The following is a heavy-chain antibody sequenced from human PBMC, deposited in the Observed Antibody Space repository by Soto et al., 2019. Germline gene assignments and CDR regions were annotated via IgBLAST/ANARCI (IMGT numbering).Heavy chain of an antibody. V-gene: IGHV1-69*02. CDR3: ASGTAMVTGYFDY. CDR1: GGPFSSYT. CDR2: IIPILGIA. J-gene: IGHJ4*01. Sequence: VEVSSKASGGPFSSYTMSWVRQAPGQGLEWMGRIIPILGIANYAQKFRGRVTITADKSTSTAYMELSSLRCEDTAVYYCASGTAMVTGYFDYWG. D-gene: IGHD5-18*01.